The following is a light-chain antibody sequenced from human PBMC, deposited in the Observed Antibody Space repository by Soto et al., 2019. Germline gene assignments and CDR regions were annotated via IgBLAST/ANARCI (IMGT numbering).Light chain of an antibody. CDR1: ETVATN. J-gene: IGKJ1*01. Sequence: VMTQSPATLSVSPGERATLSCWASETVATNLTWYQQKPGQSPRLLISGASTRAAGISDRFRGSGSGTEFTLTVSSLRSEDYDIYYCQQYLVWPPMTFGQGTKADIK. CDR3: QQYLVWPPMT. CDR2: GAS. V-gene: IGKV3-15*01.